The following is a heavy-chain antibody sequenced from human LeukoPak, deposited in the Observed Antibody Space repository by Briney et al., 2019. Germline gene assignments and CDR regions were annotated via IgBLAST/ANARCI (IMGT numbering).Heavy chain of an antibody. CDR3: ARRHVEYSSSSDPYYFDY. J-gene: IGHJ4*02. Sequence: PSETLSLTCTVSGGSISSYYWTWIRQPPGKGLEWIGSLYYSGSTNYNPSLKSRVTISVDTSKNQFSLKLSSATAADTAVYYCARRHVEYSSSSDPYYFDYWGQGTLVTVSS. CDR2: LYYSGST. V-gene: IGHV4-59*01. D-gene: IGHD6-6*01. CDR1: GGSISSYY.